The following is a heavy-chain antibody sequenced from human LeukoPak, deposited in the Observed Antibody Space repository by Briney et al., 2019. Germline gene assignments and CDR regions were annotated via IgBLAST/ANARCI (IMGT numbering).Heavy chain of an antibody. J-gene: IGHJ6*02. D-gene: IGHD3-3*01. Sequence: ASVKVSCKASGYSFTAHYIHWVRPAPGQGLEWMGWINPDNGATNYAQRLQGRVTVTRDTSITTVYMALSSLKPDDTAAYYCARARINTIFGVVPRYDVDVWGQGTTVTVSS. CDR3: ARARINTIFGVVPRYDVDV. V-gene: IGHV1-2*02. CDR2: INPDNGAT. CDR1: GYSFTAHY.